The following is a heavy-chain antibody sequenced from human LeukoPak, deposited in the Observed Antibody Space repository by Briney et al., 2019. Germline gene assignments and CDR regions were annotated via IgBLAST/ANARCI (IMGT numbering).Heavy chain of an antibody. J-gene: IGHJ4*02. CDR1: GGSISSGDYY. V-gene: IGHV4-30-4*02. CDR3: ARGKGSQ. CDR2: IYYSGTT. Sequence: SETLSLTCTVSGGSISSGDYYWSWIRQPPGKGLEWIGYIYYSGTTYYNPSLKSRVTISVDTSKNQFSLILTSVTTADTAVYYCARGKGSQWGQGTLVTVSS.